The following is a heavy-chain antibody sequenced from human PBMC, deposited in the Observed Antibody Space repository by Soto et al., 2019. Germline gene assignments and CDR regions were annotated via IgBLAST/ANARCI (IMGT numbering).Heavy chain of an antibody. CDR2: IIPIFGTA. Sequence: SVKVSCKASGGTFSSYAISWVRQPPGQGLEWMGGIIPIFGTANYAQKFQGRVTITADESTSTAYMELSSLRSEDTAVYYCAREGGYSYGFDYWGQGTLVTVSS. V-gene: IGHV1-69*13. CDR3: AREGGYSYGFDY. J-gene: IGHJ4*02. CDR1: GGTFSSYA. D-gene: IGHD5-18*01.